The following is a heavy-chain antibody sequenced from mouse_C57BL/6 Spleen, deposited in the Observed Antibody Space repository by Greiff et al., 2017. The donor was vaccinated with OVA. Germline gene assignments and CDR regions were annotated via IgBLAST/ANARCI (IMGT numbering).Heavy chain of an antibody. CDR2: IYPGDGAT. J-gene: IGHJ1*03. CDR3: ARSLYGSSRYWYFDV. CDR1: GYAFSSSW. Sequence: QVQLQQSGPELVKPGASVTISCKASGYAFSSSWMNWVKQRPGKGLEWIGRIYPGDGATTYNGKFKGKANLTADKSSRTAYMQLSSLKSEDSAVYVCARSLYGSSRYWYFDVWGTGTTVTVSS. D-gene: IGHD1-1*01. V-gene: IGHV1-82*01.